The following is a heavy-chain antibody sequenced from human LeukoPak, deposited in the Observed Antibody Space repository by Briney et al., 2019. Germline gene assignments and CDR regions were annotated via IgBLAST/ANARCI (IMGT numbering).Heavy chain of an antibody. V-gene: IGHV4-59*01. D-gene: IGHD1-14*01. CDR2: IYSRGTT. Sequence: SETLSLTCSVSGASISSYYWSWIRQSPGKGLEWIGHIYSRGTTNSNPPLKNRVAISVDTSKNQVSLNLSSVTGADTAVYYCARDVGIPPYYYYYYMDVWGKGTTVTISS. J-gene: IGHJ6*03. CDR1: GASISSYY. CDR3: ARDVGIPPYYYYYYMDV.